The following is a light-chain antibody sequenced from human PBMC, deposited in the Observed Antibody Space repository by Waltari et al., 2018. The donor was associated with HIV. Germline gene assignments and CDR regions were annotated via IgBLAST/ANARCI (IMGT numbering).Light chain of an antibody. CDR2: VVT. V-gene: IGLV2-8*01. CDR1: SSDIGGYNY. CDR3: SSYAPTNKFYVL. Sequence: QSALNQPPSASGSPGQSVTMSCTGTSSDIGGYNYVSWYQQHPGNAPKLIMPVVTKRPSGVPARFSGSKSGNTASLTVSGLQAEDEAHYYGSSYAPTNKFYVLFGGGTTLTVL. J-gene: IGLJ2*01.